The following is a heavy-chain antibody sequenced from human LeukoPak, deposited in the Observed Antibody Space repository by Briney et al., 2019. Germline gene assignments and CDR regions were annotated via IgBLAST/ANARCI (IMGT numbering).Heavy chain of an antibody. J-gene: IGHJ4*02. CDR1: GFTFSSYA. CDR3: ARDLSGSYMSDY. V-gene: IGHV3-23*01. D-gene: IGHD3-10*01. CDR2: ISTSGGTT. Sequence: GGSLRLSCAASGFTFSSYAMSWVRQAPGKGLEWVSAISTSGGTTYYADSVKGRFTISRDKSKNTLYLQMNSLRAEDTAVYYCARDLSGSYMSDYWGQGTLVTVSS.